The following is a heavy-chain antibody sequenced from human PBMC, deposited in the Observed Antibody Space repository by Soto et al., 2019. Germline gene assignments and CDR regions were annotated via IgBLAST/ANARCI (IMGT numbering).Heavy chain of an antibody. D-gene: IGHD4-17*01. CDR2: ITHSGST. V-gene: IGHV4-34*01. Sequence: QVQLQQWGAGLLKPSETLSLTCAVYGGSFSGYYWSWIRQPPGKGLEWIGEITHSGSTNYNPSLKSRVTISVDTSTNQFSLTLSSVTAADTAVYYCARSGRLTGTNVDYWGQGTLVTVSS. CDR1: GGSFSGYY. J-gene: IGHJ4*02. CDR3: ARSGRLTGTNVDY.